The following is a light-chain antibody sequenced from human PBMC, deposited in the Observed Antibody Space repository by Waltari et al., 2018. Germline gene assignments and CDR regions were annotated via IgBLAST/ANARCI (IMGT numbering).Light chain of an antibody. CDR2: GAS. J-gene: IGKJ1*01. V-gene: IGKV3-20*01. Sequence: EIVLTQYPGTLSLSPGERATLSCRASQSVSRWLAWYQQKPGQPPRLLIYGASSRATGIPDRFSGSGSGTDFSLTISRLEPEDSAVYYCQKYGTLPATFGQGTKVEVK. CDR3: QKYGTLPAT. CDR1: QSVSRW.